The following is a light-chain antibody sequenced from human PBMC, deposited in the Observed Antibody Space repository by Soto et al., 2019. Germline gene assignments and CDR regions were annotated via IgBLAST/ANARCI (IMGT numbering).Light chain of an antibody. CDR1: QGIIDY. V-gene: IGKV1-27*01. Sequence: DIQMTQSPSSLSASVGDRVTITCRASQGIIDYVAWFQQKPGKAPNLLIYAASTLQSGVPSRFRGSGSGTDFTLTIISLQPADVGTYYCQKYNTAPQTFGQGTKVDIK. J-gene: IGKJ1*01. CDR3: QKYNTAPQT. CDR2: AAS.